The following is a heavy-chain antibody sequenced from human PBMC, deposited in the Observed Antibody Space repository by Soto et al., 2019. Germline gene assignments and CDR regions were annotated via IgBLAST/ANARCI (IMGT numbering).Heavy chain of an antibody. Sequence: EASVKVCCKASGDTFTGYYMHWVRQAPGQGLEWMGWINPNSGGTNYAQKFQGRVTMTRDTSISTDYMELSRLRSDDTDVYYCARDRGYGSGPRYYYYGMDVWGQGTTVTSP. CDR1: GDTFTGYY. CDR3: ARDRGYGSGPRYYYYGMDV. D-gene: IGHD3-10*01. V-gene: IGHV1-2*02. CDR2: INPNSGGT. J-gene: IGHJ6*02.